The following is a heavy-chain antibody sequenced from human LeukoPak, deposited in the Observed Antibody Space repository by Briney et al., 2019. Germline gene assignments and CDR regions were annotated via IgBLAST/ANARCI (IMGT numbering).Heavy chain of an antibody. CDR2: IDYSGST. D-gene: IGHD3-22*01. Sequence: PSETLSLTCTVSGGSISGYYWSWIRQPPGKGLEWIGYIDYSGSTGYNPSLKNRVTISVDTSKNQFSLKLSSVTAADTAVYYCARQDTSGYYKWFDPWGQGTLVTVSS. CDR1: GGSISGYY. J-gene: IGHJ5*02. V-gene: IGHV4-59*08. CDR3: ARQDTSGYYKWFDP.